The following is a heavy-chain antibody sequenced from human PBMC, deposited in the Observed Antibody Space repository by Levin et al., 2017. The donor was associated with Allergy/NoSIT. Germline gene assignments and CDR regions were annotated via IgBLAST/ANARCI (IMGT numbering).Heavy chain of an antibody. CDR2: INSDGSIT. CDR1: EFTFSTYW. CDR3: VKVGPSGIATTGTQYFQH. J-gene: IGHJ1*01. D-gene: IGHD6-13*01. Sequence: HAGGSLRLSCAASEFTFSTYWMHWVRQAPGRGLVWVARINSDGSITNYADSVKGRFTISRDNAKNTLYLQMTSLRADDTAVYYCVKVGPSGIATTGTQYFQHWGQGTLVTVSS. V-gene: IGHV3-74*01.